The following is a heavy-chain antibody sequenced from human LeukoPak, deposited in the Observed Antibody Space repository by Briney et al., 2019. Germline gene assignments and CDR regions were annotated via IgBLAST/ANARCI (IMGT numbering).Heavy chain of an antibody. CDR3: AHSRLITTGDAFDV. D-gene: IGHD7-27*01. V-gene: IGHV2-5*01. CDR2: FYWNDEK. CDR1: GFSLSTNEVG. J-gene: IGHJ3*01. Sequence: SGPTLVKPTQTLTLTCTFSGFSLSTNEVGVGWIRQPPGKALEWLALFYWNDEKHFSPSLRTRLTITKDPSKNQVVLTLTNMDPVDTATYYCAHSRLITTGDAFDVWGQGTMVTVSS.